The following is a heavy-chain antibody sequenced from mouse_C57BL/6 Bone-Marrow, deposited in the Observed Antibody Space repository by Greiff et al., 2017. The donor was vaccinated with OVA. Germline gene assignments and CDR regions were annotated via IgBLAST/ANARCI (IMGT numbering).Heavy chain of an antibody. J-gene: IGHJ3*01. V-gene: IGHV1-81*01. CDR2: IYPRSGNT. CDR3: ARNGDGYSAWFAY. CDR1: GYTFTSYG. D-gene: IGHD2-3*01. Sequence: VQLQQPGTELVKPGASVKLSCKASGYTFTSYGISWVKQRTGQGLEWIGEIYPRSGNTYYNEKFKGKATLTADKSSSTAYMELRSLTSEDSAVYFCARNGDGYSAWFAYWGQGTLVTVSA.